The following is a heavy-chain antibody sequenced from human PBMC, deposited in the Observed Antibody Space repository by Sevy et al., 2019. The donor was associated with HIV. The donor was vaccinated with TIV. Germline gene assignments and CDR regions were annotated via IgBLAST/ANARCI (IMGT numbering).Heavy chain of an antibody. CDR3: ARGTAAAAPAYYYWYYMDV. D-gene: IGHD6-13*01. CDR2: IYYNSGGT. V-gene: IGHV4-59*01. Sequence: SETLSLTCTVSGGSISSYYWSWIRQSPGKGLEWIGHIYYNSGGTNYNPSLKSRVTISVDTSKNQFSLKLSSVTAADTAVYYCARGTAAAAPAYYYWYYMDVWAKGTTVTVSS. CDR1: GGSISSYY. J-gene: IGHJ6*03.